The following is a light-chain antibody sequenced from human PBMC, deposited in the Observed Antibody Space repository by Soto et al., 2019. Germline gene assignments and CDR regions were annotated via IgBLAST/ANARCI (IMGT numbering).Light chain of an antibody. V-gene: IGLV2-18*01. J-gene: IGLJ1*01. CDR2: EVS. CDR3: SLYTSSSTYV. CDR1: SSDVGLYNY. Sequence: QSALTQPRSVSGSPGQSVTISCTGTSSDVGLYNYVSWYQQHPGKAPKLMIYEVSNRPSGVPDRFSGSKSGNTASLTISGLQAEDEADYYCSLYTSSSTYVFGTGTKVTVL.